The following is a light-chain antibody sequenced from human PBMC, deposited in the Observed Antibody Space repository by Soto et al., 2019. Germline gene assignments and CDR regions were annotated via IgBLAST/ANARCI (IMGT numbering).Light chain of an antibody. J-gene: IGKJ5*01. V-gene: IGKV1-39*01. Sequence: DIQMTQSPSSLSASVGDRVTITCRASESIARHLNWYQHKPGKAPKLLIYAASSLQNGVPSRFRGGGSGTDFTLTISNLKPEDFATYYCQQSYSSISITFGQGTRLQIK. CDR2: AAS. CDR1: ESIARH. CDR3: QQSYSSISIT.